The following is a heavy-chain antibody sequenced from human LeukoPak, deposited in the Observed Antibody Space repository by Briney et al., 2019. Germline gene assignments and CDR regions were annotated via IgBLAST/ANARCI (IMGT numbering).Heavy chain of an antibody. CDR3: AREDTGYFDY. CDR1: GGSISSGGYS. D-gene: IGHD3-9*01. V-gene: IGHV4-30-2*01. J-gene: IGHJ4*02. CDR2: IYDSGST. Sequence: SETLSLTCAVSGGSISSGGYSWSWIRQPPGKGLEWIGYIYDSGSTYYNPSLKSRVTISVDRSKNQFSLKLSSVTAADTVVYYCAREDTGYFDYWGQGTLVTVSS.